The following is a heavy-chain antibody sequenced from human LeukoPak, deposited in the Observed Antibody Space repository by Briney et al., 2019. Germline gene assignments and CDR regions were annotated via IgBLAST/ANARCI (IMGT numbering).Heavy chain of an antibody. V-gene: IGHV4-34*01. D-gene: IGHD3-10*01. CDR2: INHSGST. CDR3: ARTYYYGSGSYHAFDF. CDR1: GGSFSGYY. Sequence: SETLSLTCAVYGGSFSGYYWSWIRQPPGKGLEWIGEINHSGSTNYNPSLKSRVTISVDTSKNQFSLKLSSVTAADTAVYYCARTYYYGSGSYHAFDFWGQGTMVTVSS. J-gene: IGHJ3*01.